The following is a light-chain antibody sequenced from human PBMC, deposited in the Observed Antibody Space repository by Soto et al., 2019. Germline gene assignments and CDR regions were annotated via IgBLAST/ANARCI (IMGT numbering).Light chain of an antibody. CDR2: DAS. V-gene: IGKV1-39*01. Sequence: DIQMTQSPSSLSASVGDRVTITCRASQSISSYLNWYQQKPGKAPKLLIYDASSLQSGVPSRFSGSGSGTDFTLTISSLQPEDFATYYCQQSYNSLPITFGQGTRLEIK. CDR3: QQSYNSLPIT. CDR1: QSISSY. J-gene: IGKJ5*01.